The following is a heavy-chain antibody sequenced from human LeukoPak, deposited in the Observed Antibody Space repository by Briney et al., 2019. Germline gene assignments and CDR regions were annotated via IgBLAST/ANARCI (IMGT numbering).Heavy chain of an antibody. CDR3: ARDSGRSGFDP. J-gene: IGHJ5*02. Sequence: PGGSLRLSCAASGFTFSSYSMNWVRQAPGQGLEWVSSISSSSSYIYYADSVKGRFTISRDNAKNSLYLQMNSLRAEDTAVYYCARDSGRSGFDPWGQGTLVTVSS. V-gene: IGHV3-21*01. CDR1: GFTFSSYS. D-gene: IGHD3-10*01. CDR2: ISSSSSYI.